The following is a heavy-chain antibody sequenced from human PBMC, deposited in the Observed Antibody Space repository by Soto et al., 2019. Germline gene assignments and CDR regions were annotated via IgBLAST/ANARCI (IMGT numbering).Heavy chain of an antibody. CDR1: GVSISSHDW. D-gene: IGHD6-13*01. Sequence: QVQLHESGPGLVKPSGTLSLTCAVSGVSISSHDWWTWVRQPPGKGLEWIGESHQSGSTNYNSSLESRVTIEVDTSKNQFSLKLRSVTVADTAVYYCATRDNSKFYWGQGTLVTVSS. CDR2: SHQSGST. V-gene: IGHV4-4*02. CDR3: ATRDNSKFY. J-gene: IGHJ4*02.